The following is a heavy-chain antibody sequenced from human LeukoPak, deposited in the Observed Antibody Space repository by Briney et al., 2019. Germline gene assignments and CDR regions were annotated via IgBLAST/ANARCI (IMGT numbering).Heavy chain of an antibody. D-gene: IGHD3-9*01. Sequence: PGGSLRLSCAASGFTFSSYAMSWVRQAPGKGLEWVAVISYDGSNKYYADSVKGRFTISRDNSKNTLYLQMNSLRAEDTAVYYCAKDWVSGPLSRDILTGYYGLGDYWGQGTLVTVSS. CDR1: GFTFSSYA. V-gene: IGHV3-30*18. J-gene: IGHJ4*02. CDR2: ISYDGSNK. CDR3: AKDWVSGPLSRDILTGYYGLGDY.